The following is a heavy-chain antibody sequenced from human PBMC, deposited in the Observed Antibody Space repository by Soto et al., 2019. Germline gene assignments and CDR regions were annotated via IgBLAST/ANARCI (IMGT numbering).Heavy chain of an antibody. V-gene: IGHV3-11*01. Sequence: GGSLRLSCAASGFTFSDYYMSWIRQAPGKGLEWVSYISSSGSTIYYADSVKGRFTISRDNAKNSLYLQVNSLRAEDTAVYYCARPVDTAMSSIYWGQGTLVTVSS. CDR3: ARPVDTAMSSIY. J-gene: IGHJ4*02. D-gene: IGHD5-18*01. CDR1: GFTFSDYY. CDR2: ISSSGSTI.